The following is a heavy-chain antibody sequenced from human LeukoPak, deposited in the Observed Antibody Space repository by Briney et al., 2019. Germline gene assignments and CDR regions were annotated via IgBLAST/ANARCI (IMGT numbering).Heavy chain of an antibody. J-gene: IGHJ4*02. CDR3: ARDQGQQLVRGFDY. V-gene: IGHV3-21*01. D-gene: IGHD6-13*01. CDR2: ISSSSSYI. CDR1: GFTFNQYS. Sequence: GGSLRLSCAASGFTFNQYSMNWVRQAPEKGLEWVSSISSSSSYIYYADSVKGRFTISRDNAKNSLYLQMNSLRAEDTAVYYCARDQGQQLVRGFDYWGQGTLVTVSS.